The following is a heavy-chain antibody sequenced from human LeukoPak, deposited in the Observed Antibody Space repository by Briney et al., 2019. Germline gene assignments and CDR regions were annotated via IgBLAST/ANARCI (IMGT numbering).Heavy chain of an antibody. D-gene: IGHD7-27*01. Sequence: ASVKVSRKASGYTFTSYGISWVRQAPGQGLEWMGWISAYNGNTNYAQKLQGRVTMTTDTSTTTAYMELRGLRSDDTAVYYCARAEKPNWGNYYYYCMDVWGKGTTVTVSS. CDR3: ARAEKPNWGNYYYYCMDV. CDR1: GYTFTSYG. V-gene: IGHV1-18*01. J-gene: IGHJ6*03. CDR2: ISAYNGNT.